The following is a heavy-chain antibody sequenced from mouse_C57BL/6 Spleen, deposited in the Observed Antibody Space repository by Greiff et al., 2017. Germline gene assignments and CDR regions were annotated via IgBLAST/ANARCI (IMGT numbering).Heavy chain of an antibody. D-gene: IGHD1-1*01. CDR2: IYPGDGDT. J-gene: IGHJ4*01. V-gene: IGHV1-80*01. Sequence: QVQLKQSGAELVKPGASVKISCKASGYAFSSYWMNWVKQRPGKGLEWIGQIYPGDGDTNYNGKFKGKATLTADKSSSTAYMQLSSLTSEDSAVXFCAREEGLRYNAMDYWGQGTSVTVSS. CDR3: AREEGLRYNAMDY. CDR1: GYAFSSYW.